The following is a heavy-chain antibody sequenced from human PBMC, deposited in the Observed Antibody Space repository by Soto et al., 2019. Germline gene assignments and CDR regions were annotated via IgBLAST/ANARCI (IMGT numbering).Heavy chain of an antibody. CDR2: IYYSGST. J-gene: IGHJ5*02. CDR1: GGSISSSSYY. D-gene: IGHD3-22*01. Sequence: TSETLSLTCSVSGGSISSSSYYWGLILQPPGKGLEWIGSIYYSGSTYCNPSLKSRVTISVDTSKNQFSLKLSSVTAADTAVYYCARHALDYYDSSGYYCDWFDPWGQGTLVTVSS. CDR3: ARHALDYYDSSGYYCDWFDP. V-gene: IGHV4-39*01.